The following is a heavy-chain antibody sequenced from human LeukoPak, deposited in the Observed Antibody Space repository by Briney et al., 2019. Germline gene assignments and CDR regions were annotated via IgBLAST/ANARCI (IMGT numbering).Heavy chain of an antibody. D-gene: IGHD3-10*01. J-gene: IGHJ4*02. CDR2: INPNSGGT. CDR1: GGTFSSYA. V-gene: IGHV1-2*02. CDR3: ASAVRGTPDY. Sequence: ASVKVSCKASGGTFSSYAISWVRQAPGQGLEWMGWINPNSGGTNYAQKFQGRVTMTRDTSISTAYMELSRLRSDDTAVYYCASAVRGTPDYWGQGTLVTVSS.